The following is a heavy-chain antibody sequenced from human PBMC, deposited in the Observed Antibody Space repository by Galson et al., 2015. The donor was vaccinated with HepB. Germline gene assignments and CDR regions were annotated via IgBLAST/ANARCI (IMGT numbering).Heavy chain of an antibody. CDR2: IDWDDDK. CDR1: GFSLSTSGMC. V-gene: IGHV2-70*11. Sequence: PALVKPTQTLTLTCTFSGFSLSTSGMCVSWIRQPPGKALEWLARIDWDDDKYYSTSLKTRLTISKDTSKNQVVLTMTNMDPVDTATYYCARTSLHYDSSGYYVKGVDYWGQGTLVTVSS. J-gene: IGHJ4*02. D-gene: IGHD3-22*01. CDR3: ARTSLHYDSSGYYVKGVDY.